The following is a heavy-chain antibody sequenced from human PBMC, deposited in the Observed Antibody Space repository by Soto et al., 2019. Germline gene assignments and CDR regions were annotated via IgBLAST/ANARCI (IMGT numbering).Heavy chain of an antibody. D-gene: IGHD3-22*01. Sequence: QITLKESGPPLVKPTQTLTLTCTFSGFSLSTSGVGVGWIRQPPGKALEWLALIYWDDDKRYSPSLKSRLTITNDTSKNQVVLTMTNMDPVDTATYYCAYRRGLDYYDSSGYYYGEYFQHWGQGTLVTVSS. CDR3: AYRRGLDYYDSSGYYYGEYFQH. CDR1: GFSLSTSGVG. J-gene: IGHJ1*01. CDR2: IYWDDDK. V-gene: IGHV2-5*02.